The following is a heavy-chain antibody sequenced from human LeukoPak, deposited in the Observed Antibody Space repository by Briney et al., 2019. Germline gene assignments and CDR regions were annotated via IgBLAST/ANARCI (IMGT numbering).Heavy chain of an antibody. Sequence: GASVKVSCKASGGTFSSYAISWVRQAPGQGLEWVGGIIPIFGTANYAQKFQGRVTITADKSTSTAYMELSSLRSEDTAVYYCARDHSGCGGDCPDAFDIWGQGTMVTVSS. CDR3: ARDHSGCGGDCPDAFDI. J-gene: IGHJ3*02. CDR2: IIPIFGTA. CDR1: GGTFSSYA. V-gene: IGHV1-69*06. D-gene: IGHD2-21*02.